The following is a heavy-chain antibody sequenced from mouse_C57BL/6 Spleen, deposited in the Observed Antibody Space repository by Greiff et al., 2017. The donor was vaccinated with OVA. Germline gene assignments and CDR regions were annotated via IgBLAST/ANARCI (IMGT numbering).Heavy chain of an antibody. V-gene: IGHV1-4*01. Sequence: QVQLQQSGAELARPGASVKMSCKASGYTFTSYTMHWVKQRPGQGLEWIGYINPSSGYTKYNQKFKDKATLTADKSSSTAYMQLSSLTSEDSAVYYCASPLITTVDDYWGQGTTLTVSS. CDR1: GYTFTSYT. J-gene: IGHJ2*01. D-gene: IGHD1-1*01. CDR2: INPSSGYT. CDR3: ASPLITTVDDY.